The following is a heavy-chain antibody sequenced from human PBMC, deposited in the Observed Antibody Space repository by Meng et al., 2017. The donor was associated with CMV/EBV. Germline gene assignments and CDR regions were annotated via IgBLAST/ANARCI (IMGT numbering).Heavy chain of an antibody. D-gene: IGHD6-13*01. CDR3: ARRIAAAGFYYGMDV. CDR1: GGSISSYY. CDR2: IYYSGST. J-gene: IGHJ6*02. V-gene: IGHV4-59*01. Sequence: SETLSLTCTVSGGSISSYYWSWIRQPPGKGLEWIGYIYYSGSTNYNPSLKSRVIISVDTSKNQFSLKLSSVTAADTAVYYCARRIAAAGFYYGMDVWGQGTTVTVSS.